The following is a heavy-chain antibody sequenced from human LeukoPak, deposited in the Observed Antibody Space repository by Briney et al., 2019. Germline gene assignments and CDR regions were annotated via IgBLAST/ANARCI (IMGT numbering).Heavy chain of an antibody. Sequence: GGSLRLSCAASGFTFSSYWMHWVRQAPAKGLVWVSRINSDGNSTSYADSVKGRFTVSRDNSRNTLYLQLNSLRADDTAVYYCARKSSGWYLVPSLDYWGQGNLVTVSS. D-gene: IGHD6-19*01. V-gene: IGHV3-74*01. CDR1: GFTFSSYW. J-gene: IGHJ4*02. CDR2: INSDGNST. CDR3: ARKSSGWYLVPSLDY.